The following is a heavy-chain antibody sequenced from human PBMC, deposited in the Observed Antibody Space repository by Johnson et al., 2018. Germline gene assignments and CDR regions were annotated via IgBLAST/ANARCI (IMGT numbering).Heavy chain of an antibody. CDR2: IIPILGIA. V-gene: IGHV1-69*04. CDR3: ARGGGLTAAYYYYGMDV. D-gene: IGHD2-21*02. Sequence: QLVESGAEVKKPGSSVKVSCKASGGTFSSYTLSWVRQAPGQGLEWMGRIIPILGIANYAQKFQGRVTITADKSTSTAYMELSRLRSEDTAVYYCARGGGLTAAYYYYGMDVWGQGTTVTVSS. J-gene: IGHJ6*02. CDR1: GGTFSSYT.